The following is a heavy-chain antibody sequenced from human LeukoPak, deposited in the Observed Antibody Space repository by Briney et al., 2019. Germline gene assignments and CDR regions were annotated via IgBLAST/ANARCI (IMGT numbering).Heavy chain of an antibody. CDR3: AAGLQLENLGDFDY. Sequence: ASVKVSCKASGGTFSSYAISWVRQAPGQGLEWMGGIIPILGTANYAQKFQGRVTITAGESTSTAYMELSSLRSEDTAVYYCAAGLQLENLGDFDYWGQGTLVTVSS. CDR1: GGTFSSYA. D-gene: IGHD1-1*01. J-gene: IGHJ4*02. V-gene: IGHV1-69*01. CDR2: IIPILGTA.